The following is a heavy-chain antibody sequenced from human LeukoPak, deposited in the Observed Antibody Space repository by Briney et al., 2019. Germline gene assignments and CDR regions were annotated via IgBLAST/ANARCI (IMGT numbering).Heavy chain of an antibody. CDR1: GGSFSGYY. CDR3: ASLDYYGSGSYYKDWFDP. Sequence: SETLSLTCAVYGGSFSGYYWSWIRQPPGKGLEWIGEINHSGSTNYNPSLKSRVTISVDTSKNQFCLKLSSVTAEDTAVYYCASLDYYGSGSYYKDWFDPWGQGTLVTVSS. V-gene: IGHV4-34*01. D-gene: IGHD3-10*01. J-gene: IGHJ5*02. CDR2: INHSGST.